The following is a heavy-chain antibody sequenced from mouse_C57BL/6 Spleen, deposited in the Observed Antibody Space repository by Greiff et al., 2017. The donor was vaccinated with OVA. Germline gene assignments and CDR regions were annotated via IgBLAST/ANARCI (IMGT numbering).Heavy chain of an antibody. Sequence: QVQLKESGPGILQPSQTLSLTCSFSGFSLSTFGMGVGWIRQPSGKGLEWLAHIWWDDDKYYNPALKSRLTISKDTSKNQVFLKISNMDTSVTATYYCSRIMVTPCFSSWGQGTLVTVSA. V-gene: IGHV8-8*01. CDR2: IWWDDDK. D-gene: IGHD2-2*01. CDR3: SRIMVTPCFSS. CDR1: GFSLSTFGMG. J-gene: IGHJ3*01.